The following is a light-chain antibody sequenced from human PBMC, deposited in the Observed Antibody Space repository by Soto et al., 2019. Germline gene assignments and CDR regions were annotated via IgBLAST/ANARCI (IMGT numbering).Light chain of an antibody. CDR3: MQALQSPFT. Sequence: DIVMTQSPLSLPVTPGQPASISCRSSQSLMHTNGYNFLDWYLQKPGQSPQLLIYLGSNRASGVPDRFSGSGSGTEFTLKISRVEAEDVGVYYCMQALQSPFTFGHGTKVDIK. V-gene: IGKV2-28*01. CDR1: QSLMHTNGYNF. J-gene: IGKJ3*01. CDR2: LGS.